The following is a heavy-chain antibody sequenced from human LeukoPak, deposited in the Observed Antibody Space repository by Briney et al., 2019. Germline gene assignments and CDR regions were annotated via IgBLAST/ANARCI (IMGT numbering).Heavy chain of an antibody. V-gene: IGHV3-30-3*01. J-gene: IGHJ4*02. D-gene: IGHD3-22*01. Sequence: GGSLRLSCAASGFTFSSYAMHWVRQAPGKGLEWVAVISYDGSNKYYADSVKGRFTISRDNSKNTLYLQMDSLRAEDTAVYYCASSSGYYYVPDDYWGQGTLVTVSS. CDR1: GFTFSSYA. CDR3: ASSSGYYYVPDDY. CDR2: ISYDGSNK.